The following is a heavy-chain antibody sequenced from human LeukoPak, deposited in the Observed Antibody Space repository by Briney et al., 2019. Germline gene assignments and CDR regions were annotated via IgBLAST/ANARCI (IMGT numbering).Heavy chain of an antibody. J-gene: IGHJ4*02. V-gene: IGHV3-30-3*01. CDR1: GFTFSSYA. Sequence: GGSLRLSCAASGFTFSSYAMYWVRQAPGKGLEWVAVISYDGSNKYYADSVKGRFTISRDNSKNTLYLQINSLRAEDTAVYYCARDFDYWGQGTLVTLSS. CDR2: ISYDGSNK. CDR3: ARDFDY.